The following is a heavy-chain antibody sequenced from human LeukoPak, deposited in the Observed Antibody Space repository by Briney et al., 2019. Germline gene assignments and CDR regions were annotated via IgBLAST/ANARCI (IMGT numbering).Heavy chain of an antibody. CDR1: GFTVSGND. Sequence: PGGSLRLSCAASGFTVSGNDMHWVRQIIGKGLEWVSAISTAGVTYYPGSVKGRFIISRENAKNSLYLQMNSLRAGDTAVYYCANFKGKDGIKDHFDYWGQGTLVTVSS. D-gene: IGHD5-24*01. V-gene: IGHV3-13*01. CDR2: ISTAGVT. CDR3: ANFKGKDGIKDHFDY. J-gene: IGHJ4*02.